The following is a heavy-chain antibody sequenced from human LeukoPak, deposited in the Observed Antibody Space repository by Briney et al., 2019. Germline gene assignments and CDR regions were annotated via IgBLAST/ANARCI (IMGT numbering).Heavy chain of an antibody. CDR2: ISNTDDTV. V-gene: IGHV3-48*04. J-gene: IGHJ3*02. Sequence: GGSLRLSCAASGFTFSSYSMNWVRQAPGKGLEWVSHISNTDDTVHYADSVKGRFTISRDNAKNSLYLQMDSLRAEDTAVYYCARENLVRGVIDAFDIWGQGTMVTVSS. CDR1: GFTFSSYS. D-gene: IGHD3-10*01. CDR3: ARENLVRGVIDAFDI.